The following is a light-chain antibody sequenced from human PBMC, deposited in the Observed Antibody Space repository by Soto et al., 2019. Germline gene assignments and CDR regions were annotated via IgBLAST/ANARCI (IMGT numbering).Light chain of an antibody. CDR2: GAS. Sequence: EILRTKSPATLSVSPGERVTLSCRASLGISINLAWYQQRPGQAPRLLIYGASTRATGVPARFSGSGSGTDFTLTISSLQSEDLAVYHCQQYNRWPQTFGQGTKVDI. V-gene: IGKV3-15*01. J-gene: IGKJ1*01. CDR1: LGISIN. CDR3: QQYNRWPQT.